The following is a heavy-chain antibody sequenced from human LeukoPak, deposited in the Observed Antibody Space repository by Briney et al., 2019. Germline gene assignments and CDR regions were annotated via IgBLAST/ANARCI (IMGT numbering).Heavy chain of an antibody. CDR2: IYYSGST. V-gene: IGHV4-30-4*02. D-gene: IGHD2-15*01. Sequence: SETLSLTCTVSGGSISSYYWSWIRQPPGKGLEWIGYIYYSGSTYYNPSLKSRVTISVDTSKNQFSLKLSSVTAAGTAVYYCARGYCSGGSCYSSSDPHFDYWGQGTLVTVSS. J-gene: IGHJ4*02. CDR3: ARGYCSGGSCYSSSDPHFDY. CDR1: GGSISSYY.